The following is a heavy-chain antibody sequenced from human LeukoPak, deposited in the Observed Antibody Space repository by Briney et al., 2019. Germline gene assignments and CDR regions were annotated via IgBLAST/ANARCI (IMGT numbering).Heavy chain of an antibody. J-gene: IGHJ4*02. Sequence: GASVKVSCKASGYTFTSYGISWVRQAPGQGLEWMGWISAYNGNTNYAQKLQGRVTITTDTSTSTAYMELRSLRSDDTAVYYCARVTVMVPAAIPWDYWGQGTLVTVSS. CDR3: ARVTVMVPAAIPWDY. D-gene: IGHD2-2*02. V-gene: IGHV1-18*01. CDR1: GYTFTSYG. CDR2: ISAYNGNT.